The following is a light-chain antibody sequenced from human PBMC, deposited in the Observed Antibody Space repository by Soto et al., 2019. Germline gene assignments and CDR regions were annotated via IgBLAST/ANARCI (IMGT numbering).Light chain of an antibody. J-gene: IGKJ1*01. CDR1: HSVTSNY. V-gene: IGKV3-20*01. CDR3: QQYTAWPLT. Sequence: EVVITQSPATLSVSQGEGATLSCRASHSVTSNYLAWYQQKPGKAPRLLIHGISNRATGVPDRFSGSGSGTDFTLTISRLEPEDFAVYYCQQYTAWPLTFGQGTKVE. CDR2: GIS.